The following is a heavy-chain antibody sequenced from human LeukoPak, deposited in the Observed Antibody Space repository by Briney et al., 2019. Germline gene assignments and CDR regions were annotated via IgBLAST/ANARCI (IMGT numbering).Heavy chain of an antibody. CDR2: ISGSGGST. D-gene: IGHD3-9*01. J-gene: IGHJ4*02. Sequence: PGGSLRLSCAASGFTFSSYAMTWVRQAPGKGLEWVSAISGSGGSTYYADSVKGQFTISRDNSKNTLYLQMNSLRAEDTAVYYCATIPTYYDNLTGYYNPLYYFDYWGQGTLVTVSS. V-gene: IGHV3-23*01. CDR3: ATIPTYYDNLTGYYNPLYYFDY. CDR1: GFTFSSYA.